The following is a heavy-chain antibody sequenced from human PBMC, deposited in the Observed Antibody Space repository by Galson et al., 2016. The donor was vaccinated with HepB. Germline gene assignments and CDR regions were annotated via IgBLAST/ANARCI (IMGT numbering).Heavy chain of an antibody. D-gene: IGHD3-16*01. V-gene: IGHV3-23*01. CDR3: GKHGGFDY. CDR1: GFSFSISG. Sequence: SLRLSCAASGFSFSISGMSWVRQTPGRGLQWISGITGSGDATHYADSVKGRFIISRDNSMNTLYLFMNDLRAGDTAVYYCGKHGGFDYWGQGALVTVSS. J-gene: IGHJ4*02. CDR2: ITGSGDAT.